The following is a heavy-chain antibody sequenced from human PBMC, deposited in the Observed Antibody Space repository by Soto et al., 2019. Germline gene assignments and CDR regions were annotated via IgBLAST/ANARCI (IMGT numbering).Heavy chain of an antibody. CDR2: INIDGTGT. CDR3: ARDKSITMVPDY. D-gene: IGHD3-10*01. Sequence: GGSLRLSCAASGFTFSTYWMHWVRQAPGKGPVWVSHINIDGTGTTYADSVKGRFTISRDNAKNTLYLQMNSLRAEDTAVYYCARDKSITMVPDYWGQGTLVTVSS. CDR1: GFTFSTYW. V-gene: IGHV3-74*01. J-gene: IGHJ4*02.